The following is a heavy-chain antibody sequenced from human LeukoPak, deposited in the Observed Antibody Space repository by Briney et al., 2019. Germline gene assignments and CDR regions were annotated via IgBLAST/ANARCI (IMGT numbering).Heavy chain of an antibody. J-gene: IGHJ6*03. CDR3: AKEAGYGDSYYYYYMDV. CDR2: ISGSGGST. D-gene: IGHD4-17*01. CDR1: GFTFSSYG. V-gene: IGHV3-23*01. Sequence: GGSLRLSCAASGFTFSSYGMSWVRQAPGKGLEWVSAISGSGGSTYNADSVRGRFTISRDNSKNTLYLQMNSLRAEDTAVYYCAKEAGYGDSYYYYYMDVWGKGTTVTISS.